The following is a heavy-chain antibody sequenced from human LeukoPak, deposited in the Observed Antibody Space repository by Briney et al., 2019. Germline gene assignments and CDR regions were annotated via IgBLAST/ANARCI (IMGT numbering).Heavy chain of an antibody. CDR1: GFSFRNYA. D-gene: IGHD5-12*01. J-gene: IGHJ4*02. V-gene: IGHV3-23*01. CDR3: AKDGVATITFDY. Sequence: GWSLRLSCACSGFSFRNYAMSWVRQAPGKGLEWVSVISGSGGATYYADSVKGRFTISRDNSKNTLYLQMNSLRAEDTAVYYCAKDGVATITFDYWGQGTLVTVSS. CDR2: ISGSGGAT.